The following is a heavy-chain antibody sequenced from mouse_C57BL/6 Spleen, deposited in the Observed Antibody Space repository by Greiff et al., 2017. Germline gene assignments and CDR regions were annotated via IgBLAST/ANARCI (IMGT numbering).Heavy chain of an antibody. CDR3: ARLYDYGLAY. J-gene: IGHJ3*01. V-gene: IGHV1-80*01. CDR1: GYAFSSYW. CDR2: LYPGDGDT. Sequence: VQLQQSGAELVKPGASVKISCKASGYAFSSYWMNWVKQRPGKGLEWIGQLYPGDGDTNYNGKFKGKATLTADKSASSAYMQLSSLTSEDSAVYFCARLYDYGLAYWGQGTLVTVSA. D-gene: IGHD2-4*01.